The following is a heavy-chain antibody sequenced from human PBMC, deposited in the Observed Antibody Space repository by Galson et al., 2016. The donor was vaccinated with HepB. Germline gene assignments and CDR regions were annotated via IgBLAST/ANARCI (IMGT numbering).Heavy chain of an antibody. D-gene: IGHD3-3*01. CDR3: ARDQSRFKTYSDFWSGEGGPSPGYYFDY. CDR1: GYTFTSYY. CDR2: INSSGGNT. J-gene: IGHJ4*02. V-gene: IGHV1-46*01. Sequence: SVKVSCKASGYTFTSYYLHWVRQAPGQGLEWMGIINSSGGNTRYAQKFQGRVTMTRDTSTSTVYMELSSLRSEDTAVYYCARDQSRFKTYSDFWSGEGGPSPGYYFDYWGQGTLVTVSS.